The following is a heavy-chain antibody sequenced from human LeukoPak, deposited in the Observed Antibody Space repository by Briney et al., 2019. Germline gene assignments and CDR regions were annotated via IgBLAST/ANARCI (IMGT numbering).Heavy chain of an antibody. V-gene: IGHV4-31*03. D-gene: IGHD1-26*01. CDR1: GGSISSGGYY. J-gene: IGHJ6*03. CDR3: ARRSLGGYYYYMDV. CDR2: IYYSGST. Sequence: PSETLSLTCTVSGGSISSGGYYWSWIRQHPGKGLEWIGYIYYSGSTYYNPSLKSRVTISVDTSKNQFSLKLSSVTAADTAVYYCARRSLGGYYYYMDVWGKGTTVTVSS.